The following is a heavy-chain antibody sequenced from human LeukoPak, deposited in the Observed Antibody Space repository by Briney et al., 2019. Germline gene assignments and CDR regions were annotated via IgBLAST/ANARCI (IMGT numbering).Heavy chain of an antibody. CDR3: AKDPMTTVTTVDSD. V-gene: IGHV3-23*01. CDR1: GFTFDDYA. Sequence: GGSLRLSCAASGFTFDDYAMHWVRQAPGKGLEWVSGISWNSGSTYYADSVKGRFTISRDNSKNTLYLQMNSLRAEDTAVYYCAKDPMTTVTTVDSDWGQGTLVTVSS. J-gene: IGHJ4*02. D-gene: IGHD4-17*01. CDR2: ISWNSGST.